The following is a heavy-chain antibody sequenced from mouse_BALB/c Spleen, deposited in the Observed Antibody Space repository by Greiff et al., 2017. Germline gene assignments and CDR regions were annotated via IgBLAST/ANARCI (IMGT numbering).Heavy chain of an antibody. V-gene: IGHV1-18*01. Sequence: VQLKQSGPELVKPGASMKISCKASGYSFTGYTMNWVKQSHGKNLEWIGLINPYNGGTSYNQKFKGKATLTVDKSSSTAYMELLSLTSEDSAVYYCARHYGSSPYYFDYWGQGTTLTVSS. CDR3: ARHYGSSPYYFDY. D-gene: IGHD1-1*01. CDR2: INPYNGGT. J-gene: IGHJ2*01. CDR1: GYSFTGYT.